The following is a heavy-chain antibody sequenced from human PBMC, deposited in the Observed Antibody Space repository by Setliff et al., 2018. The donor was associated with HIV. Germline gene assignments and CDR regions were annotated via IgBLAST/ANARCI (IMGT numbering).Heavy chain of an antibody. V-gene: IGHV4-31*02. D-gene: IGHD2-15*01. CDR2: IYYSGST. J-gene: IGHJ5*01. CDR3: ARGFEGYCSGASCHWFDS. Sequence: SETLSLTCTVSGGSISSGGFYWSWIRQHPGKGLEWIGYIYYSGSTYYNPSLKSRLIISVDTSKNQFSLNLSSMSAADTAIYYCARGFEGYCSGASCHWFDSWGQGTQVTVSS. CDR1: GGSISSGGFY.